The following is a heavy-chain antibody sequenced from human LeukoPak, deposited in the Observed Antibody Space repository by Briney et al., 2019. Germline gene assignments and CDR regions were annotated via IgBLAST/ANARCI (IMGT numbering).Heavy chain of an antibody. Sequence: ASVKVSCKASGYTFTGYYMHWVRQAPGQGLEWRGWINPNSGGTNYAQKFQGRVTMTRDTSISTAYMELSRLRSDDTAVYYCARERLDIADRAFDIWGQGTVVTVSS. CDR2: INPNSGGT. CDR3: ARERLDIADRAFDI. CDR1: GYTFTGYY. V-gene: IGHV1-2*02. J-gene: IGHJ3*02. D-gene: IGHD6-6*01.